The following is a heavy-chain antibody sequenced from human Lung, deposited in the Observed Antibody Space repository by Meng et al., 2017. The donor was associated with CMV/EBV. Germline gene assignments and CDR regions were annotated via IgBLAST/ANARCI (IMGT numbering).Heavy chain of an antibody. V-gene: IGHV1-8*01. J-gene: IGHJ6*02. Sequence: ASVKVSXKASGYTFSNYDIIWVRQASGQGLEWVGWMNPNRGNTAYAQKFQGRVTMTRDTSTSIAYMELSSLRSGDTAMYYCARGQVQCSTINCHDYRFSGMDVWGQGTTVTVSS. CDR3: ARGQVQCSTINCHDYRFSGMDV. CDR1: GYTFSNYD. CDR2: MNPNRGNT. D-gene: IGHD2/OR15-2a*01.